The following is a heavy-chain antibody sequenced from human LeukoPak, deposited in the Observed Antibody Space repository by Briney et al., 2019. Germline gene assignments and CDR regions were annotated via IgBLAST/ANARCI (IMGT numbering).Heavy chain of an antibody. CDR3: TRDPEYSDN. Sequence: GGSLRLSCEASGFTISDCYINWIRQAPGRGLEWIAYITGSGTSVYYADSVKGRFSVSRDNAANSVFLQMDSLRVDDSAVYFCTRDPEYSDNWGQGTLVTVSS. CDR1: GFTISDCY. D-gene: IGHD1-14*01. V-gene: IGHV3-11*01. CDR2: ITGSGTSV. J-gene: IGHJ4*02.